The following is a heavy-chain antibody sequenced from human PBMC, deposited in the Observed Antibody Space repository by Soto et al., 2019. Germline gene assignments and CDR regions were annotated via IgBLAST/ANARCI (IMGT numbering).Heavy chain of an antibody. D-gene: IGHD1-26*01. CDR3: AKEVQVGSYSWTREYYFDY. CDR1: GFTFSSYG. J-gene: IGHJ4*02. V-gene: IGHV3-30*18. Sequence: GGSLRLSCAASGFTFSSYGMHWVRQAPGKGLEWVAVISYDGSNKYYADSVKGRFTISRDNSKNTLYLQMNSLRAEDTAVYYCAKEVQVGSYSWTREYYFDYRGQRTPVTVSS. CDR2: ISYDGSNK.